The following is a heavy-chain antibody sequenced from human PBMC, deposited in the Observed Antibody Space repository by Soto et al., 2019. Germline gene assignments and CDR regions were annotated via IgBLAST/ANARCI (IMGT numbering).Heavy chain of an antibody. J-gene: IGHJ4*02. V-gene: IGHV3-30-3*01. CDR1: GFTVSSNY. CDR2: ISYDGSNK. D-gene: IGHD5-12*01. Sequence: GGSLRLSCAASGFTVSSNYMSWVRQAPGKGLEWVAVISYDGSNKYYADSVKGRFTISRDNSKNTLYLQMNSLRAEDTAVYYCARSDEWLSFDYWGQVTLVTVSS. CDR3: ARSDEWLSFDY.